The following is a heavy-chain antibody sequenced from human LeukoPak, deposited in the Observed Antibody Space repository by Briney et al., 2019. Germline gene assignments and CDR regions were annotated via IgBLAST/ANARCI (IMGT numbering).Heavy chain of an antibody. CDR1: GGTFSSYA. CDR2: IIPILGIA. V-gene: IGHV1-69*04. Sequence: GASVKVSCKASGGTFSSYAISWVRQAPGQGLEWMGRIIPILGIANYAQKFQGRVTITADKSTSTAYMELSSLRSEDTAVYYCARADGSGSSDYWGQGTLATVSS. D-gene: IGHD3-10*01. CDR3: ARADGSGSSDY. J-gene: IGHJ4*02.